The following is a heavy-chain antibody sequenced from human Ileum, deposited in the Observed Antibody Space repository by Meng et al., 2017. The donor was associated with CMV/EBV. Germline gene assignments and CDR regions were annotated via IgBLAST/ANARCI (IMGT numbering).Heavy chain of an antibody. Sequence: GGSLRLSCAASGFTFSSYSMNWVRQAPGKGMEWVSSISSSSSYIYYADSVKGRFSISRDNAKYSLYLQMNSLRAEDTAVYYCARDRGYSSSYGFIYYYYGMDVWGQGTTVTVSS. CDR2: ISSSSSYI. CDR1: GFTFSSYS. CDR3: ARDRGYSSSYGFIYYYYGMDV. V-gene: IGHV3-21*01. J-gene: IGHJ6*02. D-gene: IGHD6-6*01.